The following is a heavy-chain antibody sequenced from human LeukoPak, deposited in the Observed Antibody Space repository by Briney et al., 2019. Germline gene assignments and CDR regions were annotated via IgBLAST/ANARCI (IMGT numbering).Heavy chain of an antibody. CDR1: GYTLTELP. V-gene: IGHV1-24*01. Sequence: GASVKVSCKVSGYTLTELPMHWVRQAPGKGLEWMGGFDPEDGETIYAQKFQGRVTMTEDTSTDTAYMELRSLRSDDTAVYYCARGYFGPGMDVWGQGATVTVSS. CDR2: FDPEDGET. J-gene: IGHJ6*02. D-gene: IGHD3-3*01. CDR3: ARGYFGPGMDV.